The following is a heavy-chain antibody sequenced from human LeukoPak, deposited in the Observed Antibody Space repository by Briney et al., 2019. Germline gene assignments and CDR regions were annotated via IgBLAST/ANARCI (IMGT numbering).Heavy chain of an antibody. CDR3: ARRATIVVLDY. CDR2: INHSGST. Sequence: PSETLSLTCAVYGGSFSGYYWSWIRQPPGKGLEWIGEINHSGSTNYNPSLKSRVTISVDTSKNQFSLKLSSVTAADTAVYYCARRATIVVLDYWGQGTLVTVSS. D-gene: IGHD3-22*01. V-gene: IGHV4-34*01. J-gene: IGHJ4*02. CDR1: GGSFSGYY.